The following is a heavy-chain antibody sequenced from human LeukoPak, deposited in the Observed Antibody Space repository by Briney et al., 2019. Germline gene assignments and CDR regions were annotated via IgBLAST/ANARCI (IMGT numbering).Heavy chain of an antibody. J-gene: IGHJ5*02. D-gene: IGHD3-22*01. CDR1: GYTFTGYY. Sequence: ASVKVSCKASGYTFTGYYMHWVRQAPGQGLEWMGWINPNSGGTNYAQKFQGRVTTTRDTSISTAYMELSRLRSDDTAVYYCARGAIDYYDSSGPSIYNWFDPWGQGTLVTVSS. CDR3: ARGAIDYYDSSGPSIYNWFDP. V-gene: IGHV1-2*02. CDR2: INPNSGGT.